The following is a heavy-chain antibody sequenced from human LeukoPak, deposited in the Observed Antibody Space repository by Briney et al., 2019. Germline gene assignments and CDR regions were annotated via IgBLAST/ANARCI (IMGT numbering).Heavy chain of an antibody. J-gene: IGHJ5*02. CDR2: IYTSGST. CDR3: ARVPDNWNDEEWFDP. CDR1: GGSISSYY. V-gene: IGHV4-4*07. D-gene: IGHD1-20*01. Sequence: SETLSLTCTVSGGSISSYYWSWIRQPTGKGLEWIGRIYTSGSTNYNPSLKSRVTMSVDTSKNQFSLKLSSVTAADTAVYYCARVPDNWNDEEWFDPWGQGTLVTVSS.